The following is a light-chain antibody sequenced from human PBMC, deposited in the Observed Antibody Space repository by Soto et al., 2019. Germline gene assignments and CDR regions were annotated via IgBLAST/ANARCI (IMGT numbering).Light chain of an antibody. CDR1: QFINRY. Sequence: DIQMTQSPSSLSASVGDRVTITCRASQFINRYLTWYQQKPGKAPKLLIYAASSLQSGVPSRFSGSRSGTDFTLTITSLHPEDSARYYCQQSYSPPWTFGQGITVEVK. J-gene: IGKJ1*01. CDR3: QQSYSPPWT. V-gene: IGKV1-39*01. CDR2: AAS.